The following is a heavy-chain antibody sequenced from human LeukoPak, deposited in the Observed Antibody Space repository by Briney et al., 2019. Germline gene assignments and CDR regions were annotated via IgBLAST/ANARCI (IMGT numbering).Heavy chain of an antibody. Sequence: PGGSLRLSCAASGFTFSSYWMSWVRQAPGRGLEWVANIKQDGSEKYYVDSVKGRFTISRDNAKNSLYLQMNSLRAEDTAVYYCATQWLVRSPFDYWGQGTLVTVSS. CDR2: IKQDGSEK. D-gene: IGHD6-19*01. CDR3: ATQWLVRSPFDY. CDR1: GFTFSSYW. J-gene: IGHJ4*02. V-gene: IGHV3-7*01.